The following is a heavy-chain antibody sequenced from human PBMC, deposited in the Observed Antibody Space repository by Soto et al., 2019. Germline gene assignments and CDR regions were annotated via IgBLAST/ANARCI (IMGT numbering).Heavy chain of an antibody. CDR3: THRRLGSPSGAMDV. V-gene: IGHV2-5*05. Sequence: QITLKESGPTLVKPTQTLTLTCTFSGFSLTTSGVGVGWIRQPPGKALAWLAFIYWDDDKRYGPSLKTRLTIIKDTSKNQVVLTMTNVDPVDTATYYCTHRRLGSPSGAMDVWGQGTTVTVSS. D-gene: IGHD1-26*01. CDR1: GFSLTTSGVG. J-gene: IGHJ6*02. CDR2: IYWDDDK.